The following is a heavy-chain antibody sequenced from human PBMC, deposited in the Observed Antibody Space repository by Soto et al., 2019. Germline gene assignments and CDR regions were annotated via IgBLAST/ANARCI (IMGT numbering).Heavy chain of an antibody. Sequence: ASVKVSCKASGYSFTRHGISWVRQAPGQGLEWMGWISGYNGVTNYAQKFQARVTMTIETPTSTVYMELRGLRSDDTAVYYCARHAGYYYDSSGYYSDYWGQGTLVTVSP. CDR1: GYSFTRHG. J-gene: IGHJ4*02. V-gene: IGHV1-18*01. CDR2: ISGYNGVT. CDR3: ARHAGYYYDSSGYYSDY. D-gene: IGHD3-22*01.